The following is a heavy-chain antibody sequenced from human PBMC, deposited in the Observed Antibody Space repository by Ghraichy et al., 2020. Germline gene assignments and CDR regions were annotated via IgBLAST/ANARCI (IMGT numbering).Heavy chain of an antibody. V-gene: IGHV1-2*02. D-gene: IGHD2-2*02. J-gene: IGHJ4*02. CDR1: GYTFTGYY. CDR3: ARRNCIGTSCYTDSFDY. CDR2: INPNSGGT. Sequence: ASVKVSCEASGYTFTGYYIHWVRQAPGQGLEWMGWINPNSGGTNYAQKFLGRVTMTRDTPISTAYMELSRVRSDDTAVYYCARRNCIGTSCYTDSFDYWGQGTLVTVSS.